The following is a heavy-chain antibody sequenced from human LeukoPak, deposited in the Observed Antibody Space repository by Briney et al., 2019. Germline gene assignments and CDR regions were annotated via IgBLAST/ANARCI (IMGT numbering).Heavy chain of an antibody. Sequence: SGPALVKPTQALTLTCTFSGFSLSTSGMFVSWIPEPPGKALDWLALIAWDDDKYYSTSLKARLTISKDTSKKQVVLTMTNMEPVDTATYYCARLRGYSSYFDYWGQGTLVTVSS. J-gene: IGHJ4*02. V-gene: IGHV2-70*01. CDR2: IAWDDDK. CDR1: GFSLSTSGMF. D-gene: IGHD5-18*01. CDR3: ARLRGYSSYFDY.